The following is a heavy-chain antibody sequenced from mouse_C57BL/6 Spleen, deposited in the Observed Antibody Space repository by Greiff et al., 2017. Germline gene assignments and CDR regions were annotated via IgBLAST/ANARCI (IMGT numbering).Heavy chain of an antibody. CDR1: GFNIKDDY. D-gene: IGHD1-1*01. CDR2: IDPENGDT. V-gene: IGHV14-4*01. CDR3: TTRYYGSSQYYYAMDY. Sequence: EVQLQQSGAELVRPGASVKLSCTASGFNIKDDYMHWVKQRPEQGLEWIGWIDPENGDTEYASKFQGKATITADTSSNTAYLQHSSLTSEDTAVYYCTTRYYGSSQYYYAMDYWGQGTSVTVSS. J-gene: IGHJ4*01.